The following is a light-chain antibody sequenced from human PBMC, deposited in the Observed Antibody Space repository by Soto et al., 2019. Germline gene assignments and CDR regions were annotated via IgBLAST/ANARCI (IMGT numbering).Light chain of an antibody. V-gene: IGLV7-46*01. CDR3: LLSYNGPYL. CDR2: GTT. Sequence: QAVVTQEPSLTVSPGGTVTLTCGSSTGAVTNGHYPYWFQQKPGQAPRTLIYGTTNRNSWTPARFSGSLLGGKAALTLSGAQPEDEAEYYCLLSYNGPYLFGTGTKVTVL. J-gene: IGLJ1*01. CDR1: TGAVTNGHY.